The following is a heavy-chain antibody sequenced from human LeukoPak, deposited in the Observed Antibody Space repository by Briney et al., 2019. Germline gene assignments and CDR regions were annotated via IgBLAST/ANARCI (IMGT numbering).Heavy chain of an antibody. CDR2: INNNGRET. D-gene: IGHD7-27*01. CDR3: VKGWGDY. CDR1: GFAFSTNG. V-gene: IGHV3-23*01. J-gene: IGHJ4*02. Sequence: PGGSLRLSCAASGFAFSTNGMSWVRQAPGKGLEWVSTINNNGRETYYADSVKGRFTISRDNSKNTLYLQMNSLRVDDTAVYFCVKGWGDYWGQGTLVTVSS.